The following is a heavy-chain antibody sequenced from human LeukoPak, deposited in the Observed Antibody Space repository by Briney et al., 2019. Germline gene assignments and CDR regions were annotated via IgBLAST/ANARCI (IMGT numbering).Heavy chain of an antibody. CDR2: INKDGSEK. Sequence: GRSLRLSCAASGFTLSNSWMSWVRQAPGKGLEWVANINKDGSEKYSVDSVKGQFTISRDNTQNSLYLQMNSLRAEDTAVYYCARAGSGSGSYWGRGALDIWGQGTMVTVSS. D-gene: IGHD3-10*01. J-gene: IGHJ3*02. V-gene: IGHV3-7*04. CDR3: ARAGSGSGSYWGRGALDI. CDR1: GFTLSNSW.